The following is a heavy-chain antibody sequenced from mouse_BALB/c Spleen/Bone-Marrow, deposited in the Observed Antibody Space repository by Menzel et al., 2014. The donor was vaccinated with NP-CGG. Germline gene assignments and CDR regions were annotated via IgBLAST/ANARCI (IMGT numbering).Heavy chain of an antibody. J-gene: IGHJ4*01. CDR2: IYPGNVNT. D-gene: IGHD1-3*01. CDR1: GYTFTSYY. Sequence: QVQLKQSGPELVKPGASVRISCKASGYTFTSYYIHWVKQRPGQGLEWIGWIYPGNVNTKYNEKFKVKATLTADKSSSTAYMQLSSLTSEDSAVYFCASHKWAMDYWGQGTSVTVSS. CDR3: ASHKWAMDY. V-gene: IGHV1S56*01.